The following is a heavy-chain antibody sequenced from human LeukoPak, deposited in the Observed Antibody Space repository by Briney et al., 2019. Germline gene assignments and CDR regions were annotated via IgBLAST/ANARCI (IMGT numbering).Heavy chain of an antibody. Sequence: SETLSLTCAVSGGSISSSNWWSWVRQPPGKGLEWIGVIYHSGSTNYNPSLKSRVTISVDKSKNQFSLKLSSVTAADTAVYYCARLTMARGDPNWFDPWGQGTLVTVSS. V-gene: IGHV4-4*02. CDR2: IYHSGST. CDR3: ARLTMARGDPNWFDP. J-gene: IGHJ5*02. CDR1: GGSISSSNW. D-gene: IGHD3-10*01.